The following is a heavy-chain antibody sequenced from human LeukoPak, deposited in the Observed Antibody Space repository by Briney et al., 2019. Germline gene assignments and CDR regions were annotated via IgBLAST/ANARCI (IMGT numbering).Heavy chain of an antibody. V-gene: IGHV1-2*04. CDR2: INPNSGGT. Sequence: ASVKVSCKASGYTFTGYYMHWVRQAPGQGLEWMGWINPNSGGTNYAQKFQGWVTMTRDTSISTAYMELSRLRSDDTAVYYCARDLPHGSGSYYYYYYGMDVWGQGTTVTVSS. J-gene: IGHJ6*02. CDR1: GYTFTGYY. CDR3: ARDLPHGSGSYYYYYYGMDV. D-gene: IGHD3-10*01.